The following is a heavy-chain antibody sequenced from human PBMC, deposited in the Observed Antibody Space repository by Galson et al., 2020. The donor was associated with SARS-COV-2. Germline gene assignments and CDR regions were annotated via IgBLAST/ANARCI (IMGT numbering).Heavy chain of an antibody. J-gene: IGHJ4*02. CDR3: ARVPTGYYPDY. CDR2: IYYSGST. CDR1: GGPISSGGYY. Sequence: SQTLSLTCTVSGGPISSGGYYWSWIRQYPGKGLEWIGYIYYSGSTYYNPSLKSRLTISMDTSKNQFSLKLSSVTAADTAVYYCARVPTGYYPDYWGQGTLVTVSS. D-gene: IGHD3-9*01. V-gene: IGHV4-31*03.